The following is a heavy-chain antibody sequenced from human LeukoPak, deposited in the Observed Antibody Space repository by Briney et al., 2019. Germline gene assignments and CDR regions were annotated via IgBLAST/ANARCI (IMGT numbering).Heavy chain of an antibody. Sequence: PGGSLRLSCTASGFIFSTYWMHWVRQAPGKGLVWVSRINSVGSSTNYADSVKGRFTISRDNAKNMLYLQMNSLRAEDTAVYYCARAQTLTGDRTLPDFWGQGTLVTVSS. V-gene: IGHV3-74*01. CDR1: GFIFSTYW. D-gene: IGHD7-27*01. J-gene: IGHJ4*02. CDR3: ARAQTLTGDRTLPDF. CDR2: INSVGSST.